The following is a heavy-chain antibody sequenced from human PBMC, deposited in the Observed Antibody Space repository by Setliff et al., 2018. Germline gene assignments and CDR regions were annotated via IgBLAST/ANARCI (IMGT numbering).Heavy chain of an antibody. D-gene: IGHD3-10*01. CDR3: ARDGWGDSDAFDI. CDR1: GYTFTGYY. J-gene: IGHJ3*02. Sequence: ASVKVSCKASGYTFTGYYMYWVRQAPGQGLEWMGRINPSSGATIYAQKFQGRVTMTSDTSISTAYMELGRLRSDDTAVYFCARDGWGDSDAFDIWGQGTMVTVSS. CDR2: INPSSGAT. V-gene: IGHV1-2*06.